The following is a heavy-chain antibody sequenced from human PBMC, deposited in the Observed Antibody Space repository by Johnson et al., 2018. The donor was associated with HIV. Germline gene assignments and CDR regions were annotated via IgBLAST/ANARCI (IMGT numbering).Heavy chain of an antibody. CDR2: IGSADDT. J-gene: IGHJ3*02. Sequence: VQLVESGGGVVQPGGSLRLSCAASGFNFSTYDMHWVRQPTGKGLEWVSAIGSADDTYYPGSVKGRFTISRDNSKNTLYLQMNSLRAEDTAVYYCARAFPMVRYDAFDIWGQGTMVTVSS. V-gene: IGHV3-13*01. CDR1: GFNFSTYD. D-gene: IGHD3-10*01. CDR3: ARAFPMVRYDAFDI.